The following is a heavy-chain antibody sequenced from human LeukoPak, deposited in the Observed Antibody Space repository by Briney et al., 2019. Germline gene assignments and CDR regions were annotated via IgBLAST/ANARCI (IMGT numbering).Heavy chain of an antibody. CDR2: ISYDGSNK. J-gene: IGHJ4*02. D-gene: IGHD3-22*01. Sequence: PGRSLRLSCAASGFTFSSYGMHWVRQAPGKGLDWVAVISYDGSNKYYADSVKGRFTISRDNSTNTLYLQMNSLRAAATAVYYCAKLPSSGLPPPDYWGQGTLVTVSS. V-gene: IGHV3-30*18. CDR1: GFTFSSYG. CDR3: AKLPSSGLPPPDY.